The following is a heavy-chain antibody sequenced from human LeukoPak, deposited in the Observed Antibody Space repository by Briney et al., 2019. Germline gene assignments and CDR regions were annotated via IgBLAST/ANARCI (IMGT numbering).Heavy chain of an antibody. Sequence: KSSETLTLTCAVYGGSFSGYYWSWIRQPPGKGLEWIGEINHSGSTIYNPSLESRVTILVDTSKNQFSLKLSSVPAADTAVYYCARFILGAANFDFWGQGTLVTVSS. J-gene: IGHJ4*02. D-gene: IGHD1-26*01. CDR3: ARFILGAANFDF. CDR2: INHSGST. V-gene: IGHV4-34*01. CDR1: GGSFSGYY.